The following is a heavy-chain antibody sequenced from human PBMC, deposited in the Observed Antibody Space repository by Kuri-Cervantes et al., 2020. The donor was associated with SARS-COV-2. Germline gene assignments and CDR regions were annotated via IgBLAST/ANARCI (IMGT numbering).Heavy chain of an antibody. Sequence: GSLRLSCAASGFTFSSYSMNWVRQAPGKGLEWVSSISSSSSYIYYADSVKGRFTISRDNAKNSLYLQMNSLRAEDTAFYYCARAGTSGSYLGYWGQGTLVTVSS. CDR2: ISSSSSYI. V-gene: IGHV3-21*04. CDR1: GFTFSSYS. CDR3: ARAGTSGSYLGY. D-gene: IGHD1-26*01. J-gene: IGHJ4*02.